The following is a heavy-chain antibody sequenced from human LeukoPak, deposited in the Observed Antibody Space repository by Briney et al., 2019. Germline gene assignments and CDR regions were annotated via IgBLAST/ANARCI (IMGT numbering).Heavy chain of an antibody. V-gene: IGHV4-39*01. J-gene: IGHJ3*02. CDR1: GGSISSGTYY. Sequence: SETLSLTCTVSGGSISSGTYYWGWIRQPPGKGLEWIGSINYSGNTYYNASLKSRVTISVDTSKNQFSLRLNSVTAADTAVYYCARLRLLGEYCSSTSCLGAFDIWGQGTMVTVSS. D-gene: IGHD2-2*01. CDR3: ARLRLLGEYCSSTSCLGAFDI. CDR2: INYSGNT.